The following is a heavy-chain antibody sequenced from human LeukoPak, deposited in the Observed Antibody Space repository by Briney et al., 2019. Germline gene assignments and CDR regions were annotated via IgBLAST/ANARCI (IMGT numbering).Heavy chain of an antibody. J-gene: IGHJ3*02. CDR2: ISAYNGNT. CDR3: ARGRLTLNAFDI. Sequence: ASVKVSCKASGYTFTSYAMHWVRQAPGQGLEWMGWISAYNGNTNYAQKLQGRVTMTTDTSTSTAYMELRSLRSDDTAVYYCARGRLTLNAFDIWGQGTMVTVSS. V-gene: IGHV1-18*01. D-gene: IGHD2-21*01. CDR1: GYTFTSYA.